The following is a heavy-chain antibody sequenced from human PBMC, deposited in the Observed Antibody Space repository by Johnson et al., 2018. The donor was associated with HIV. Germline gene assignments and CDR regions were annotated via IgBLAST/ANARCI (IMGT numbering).Heavy chain of an antibody. CDR2: IKQDGSEK. CDR1: GFTFSSYW. Sequence: VQLVESGGGVVQPGRSLRLSCAASGFTFSSYWMSWVRQAPGKGLEWVANIKQDGSEKYYVDSVKGRFTISRDNAKNSLYLQMNSLRAEDTAVYYCASGALAYCGGDCYSDAFDIWGQGTMVTVSS. CDR3: ASGALAYCGGDCYSDAFDI. V-gene: IGHV3-7*02. J-gene: IGHJ3*02. D-gene: IGHD2-21*02.